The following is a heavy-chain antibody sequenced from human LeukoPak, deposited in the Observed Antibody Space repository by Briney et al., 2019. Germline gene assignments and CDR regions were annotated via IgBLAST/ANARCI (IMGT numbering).Heavy chain of an antibody. J-gene: IGHJ6*03. V-gene: IGHV1-18*04. CDR1: GYTFTGYY. Sequence: ASVKVSCKASGYTFTGYYMHWVRQAPGQGLEWMGWISAYNGNTNYAQKLQGRVTMTTDTSTSTAYMELRSLRSDDTAVYYCARLGSNYDFWSGGLEGYYYYMDVWGKGTTVTVSS. D-gene: IGHD3-3*01. CDR3: ARLGSNYDFWSGGLEGYYYYMDV. CDR2: ISAYNGNT.